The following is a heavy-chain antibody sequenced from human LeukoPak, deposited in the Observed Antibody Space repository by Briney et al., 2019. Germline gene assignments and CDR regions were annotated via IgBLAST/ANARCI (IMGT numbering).Heavy chain of an antibody. D-gene: IGHD1-26*01. V-gene: IGHV3-48*01. Sequence: GGSLRLSCAASGFTFSTYNMNWVRQAPGKGLEWVSYISSSSSTIYYADSVKGRFTISRDNSKNTLYLQMNSLRAEDTAVYYCAKDLIVGPVYYFDYWGQGTLVTVSS. CDR2: ISSSSSTI. CDR1: GFTFSTYN. J-gene: IGHJ4*02. CDR3: AKDLIVGPVYYFDY.